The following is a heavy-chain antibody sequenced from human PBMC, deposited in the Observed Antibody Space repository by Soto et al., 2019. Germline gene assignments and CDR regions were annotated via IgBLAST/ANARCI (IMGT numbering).Heavy chain of an antibody. CDR3: AKEAEYSSSPFDY. Sequence: EVQLVESGGGLVQPGRSLRLSCAASGFTFDDYAMHWVRQAPGKGLEWVSGISWNSGSIGYADSEKGRFTISRDNAKNSLYLQMNSLRAEDTALYYCAKEAEYSSSPFDYWGQGTLVTVSS. V-gene: IGHV3-9*01. CDR1: GFTFDDYA. D-gene: IGHD6-13*01. CDR2: ISWNSGSI. J-gene: IGHJ4*02.